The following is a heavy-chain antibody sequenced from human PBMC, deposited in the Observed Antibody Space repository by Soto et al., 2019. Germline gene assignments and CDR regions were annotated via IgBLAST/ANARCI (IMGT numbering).Heavy chain of an antibody. CDR3: ARDLVAEAATTPNWFDP. CDR2: INHSGST. J-gene: IGHJ5*02. CDR1: GGSFSGYY. V-gene: IGHV4-34*01. D-gene: IGHD2-15*01. Sequence: PSGTLSLTCAVYGGSFSGYYWSWIRQPPGKGLEWIGEINHSGSTNYNPSLKSRATISVDTSKNQFSLKLTSVTAADTAVYYCARDLVAEAATTPNWFDPWGQGTLVTVSS.